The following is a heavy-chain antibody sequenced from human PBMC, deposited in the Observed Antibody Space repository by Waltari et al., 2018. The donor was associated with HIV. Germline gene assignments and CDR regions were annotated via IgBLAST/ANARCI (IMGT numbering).Heavy chain of an antibody. CDR1: GFSLSSNW. CDR2: INSDVSSS. CDR3: AREGATSGSYFFDC. D-gene: IGHD1-26*01. Sequence: EVQLVESGGGLVQTGGSLRLSCAASGFSLSSNWMHWVRQAPGKGLVWFSRINSDVSSSESADSVKGRFTISIDNAKNTLYLQMNSLRAEDTAVYFCAREGATSGSYFFDCWGQGTLVTVSS. J-gene: IGHJ4*02. V-gene: IGHV3-74*03.